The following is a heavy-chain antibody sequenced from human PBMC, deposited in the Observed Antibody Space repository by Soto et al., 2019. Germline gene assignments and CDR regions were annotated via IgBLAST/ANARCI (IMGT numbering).Heavy chain of an antibody. CDR1: GGSISSSSYY. D-gene: IGHD3-22*01. J-gene: IGHJ6*02. V-gene: IGHV4-39*01. Sequence: QLQLQESGPGLVKPSETLSLTCTVSGGSISSSSYYWGWIRQPPGKGLEWIGSIYYSGSTYYNPSLKSRVTISVDTSKNQFSLKLSSVTAADTAVYYCARQPYYDSRYYYYGMDVWGQGTTVTVSS. CDR3: ARQPYYDSRYYYYGMDV. CDR2: IYYSGST.